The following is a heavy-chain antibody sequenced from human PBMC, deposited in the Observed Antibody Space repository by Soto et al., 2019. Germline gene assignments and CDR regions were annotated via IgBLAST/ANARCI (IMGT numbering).Heavy chain of an antibody. CDR1: GCSISNFY. V-gene: IGHV4-59*01. D-gene: IGHD2-8*01. J-gene: IGHJ4*02. Sequence: PXETLSLTCTVAGCSISNFYWSWIRQPPGKGLEWIGYISYSGNTNYNPSLESRVSISVDTSKNQLSLNLTSVTAADTAVYYCARAPMVLSRSYFDSWGQGDPVTVSS. CDR2: ISYSGNT. CDR3: ARAPMVLSRSYFDS.